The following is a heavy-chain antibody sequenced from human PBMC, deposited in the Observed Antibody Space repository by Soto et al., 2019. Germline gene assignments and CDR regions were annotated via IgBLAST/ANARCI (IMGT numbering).Heavy chain of an antibody. J-gene: IGHJ6*01. Sequence: DSVKVSFKASGYPFTGYYIHLVREAPGQGLEWMGWINPQTGGTSYAHKFQGRVTLSRDTSINTAYLELSRLTFDDAAVYFCARERYQVISDGMDVWGQGTTVTVSS. V-gene: IGHV1-2*07. CDR1: GYPFTGYY. D-gene: IGHD2-2*01. CDR3: ARERYQVISDGMDV. CDR2: INPQTGGT.